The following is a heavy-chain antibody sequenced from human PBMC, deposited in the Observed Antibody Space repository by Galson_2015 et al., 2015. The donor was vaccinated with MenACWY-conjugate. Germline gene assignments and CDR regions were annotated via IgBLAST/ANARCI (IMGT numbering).Heavy chain of an antibody. V-gene: IGHV3-48*02. CDR1: GFTFSSYA. CDR2: ISTYSDAI. D-gene: IGHD5-24*01. J-gene: IGHJ4*02. CDR3: ARDTWPPFFDS. Sequence: SLRLSCAASGFTFSSYAMSWVRQAPGKGLEWVSDISTYSDAIYNTDSVKGRFTISRDNAKNTLYLQMNSLRDEDTAVYFCARDTWPPFFDSWGRGTLVTVSS.